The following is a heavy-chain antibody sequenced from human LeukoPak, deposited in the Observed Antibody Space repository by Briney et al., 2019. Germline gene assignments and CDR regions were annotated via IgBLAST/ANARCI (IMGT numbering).Heavy chain of an antibody. D-gene: IGHD2/OR15-2a*01. V-gene: IGHV4-59*08. CDR1: GGSISSYY. CDR3: ARRFGEYYGLDV. J-gene: IGHJ6*02. Sequence: SETLSLTCTVSGGSISSYYWSWIRQPPGKGLEWIGYVSYSGKTNYNPSLKSRVTISLDTSKNRFSLKLSSVTAADTAVYYCARRFGEYYGLDVWGQGTTVTVSS. CDR2: VSYSGKT.